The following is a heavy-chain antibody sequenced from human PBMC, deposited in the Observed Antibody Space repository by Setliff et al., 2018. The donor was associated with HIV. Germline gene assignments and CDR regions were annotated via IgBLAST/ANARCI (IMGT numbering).Heavy chain of an antibody. CDR1: GYTFTGYH. J-gene: IGHJ4*02. CDR3: ARDRAPIIAVPGTRGFDD. Sequence: ASVKVSCKASGYTFTGYHLHWVRQAPGQGLEWMGRINPNNGGTNYAQEFQGGVTMTRDTSITTAYMELSRLTSDDTAVYYCARDRAPIIAVPGTRGFDDWGQGTLVTVSS. V-gene: IGHV1-2*06. CDR2: INPNNGGT. D-gene: IGHD6-19*01.